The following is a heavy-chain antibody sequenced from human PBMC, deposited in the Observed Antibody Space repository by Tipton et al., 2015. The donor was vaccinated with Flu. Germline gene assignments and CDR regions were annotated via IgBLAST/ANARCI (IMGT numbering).Heavy chain of an antibody. CDR1: GGSLSGYY. CDR3: ARGNRYHYDS. Sequence: AGLVKPSETLSLTCAVYGGSLSGYYWSWIRQPPGKGLEWIGEINHSGSTSYNSSLKSRVTVSVDTSKNQFSLKLSSVTAADTAVYHCARGNRYHYDSWGQGTLVTVSS. D-gene: IGHD3-22*01. V-gene: IGHV4-34*01. CDR2: INHSGST. J-gene: IGHJ1*01.